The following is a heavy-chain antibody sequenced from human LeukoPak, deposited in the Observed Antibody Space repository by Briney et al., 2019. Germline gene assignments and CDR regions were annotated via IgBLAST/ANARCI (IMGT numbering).Heavy chain of an antibody. V-gene: IGHV3-21*01. CDR3: ASERSYCSGGSCYVVFDP. D-gene: IGHD2-15*01. CDR2: ITSSSSYI. J-gene: IGHJ5*02. Sequence: GGSLRLSCAASGFTFSSYSMNWVRQAPGQGLELVSSITSSSSYIYYAGSVKGRFTISRDNAKNSLYLQMNSLRAGDTAVYYCASERSYCSGGSCYVVFDPWGQGTLVTVSS. CDR1: GFTFSSYS.